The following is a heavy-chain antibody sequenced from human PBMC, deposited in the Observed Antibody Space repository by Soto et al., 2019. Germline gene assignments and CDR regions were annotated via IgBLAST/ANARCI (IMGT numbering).Heavy chain of an antibody. J-gene: IGHJ3*02. CDR1: GFTFSSYW. D-gene: IGHD6-13*01. CDR2: IKQDGSEK. CDR3: ARVFSGIASHDAFDI. Sequence: PGGSLRLSCAASGFTFSSYWMSWVRQAPGKGLEWVANIKQDGSEKYYVDSVKGRFTISRDNAKNSLYLQMSSLRAEDTAVYYCARVFSGIASHDAFDIWGQGTMVTVSS. V-gene: IGHV3-7*03.